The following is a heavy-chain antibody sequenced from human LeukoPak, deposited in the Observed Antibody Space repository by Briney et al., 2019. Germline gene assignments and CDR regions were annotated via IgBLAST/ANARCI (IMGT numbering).Heavy chain of an antibody. J-gene: IGHJ5*02. D-gene: IGHD3-10*01. Sequence: ASVKVSCKASGYTFASYGISWVRQAPGQGLEWMGWISAYNGNTNYAQKLQGRVTMTTDTSTSTAYMELRSLRSDDTAVYYCARVGGGSGSYLGHPNRNRFDPWGQGTLVTVSS. CDR3: ARVGGGSGSYLGHPNRNRFDP. V-gene: IGHV1-18*01. CDR2: ISAYNGNT. CDR1: GYTFASYG.